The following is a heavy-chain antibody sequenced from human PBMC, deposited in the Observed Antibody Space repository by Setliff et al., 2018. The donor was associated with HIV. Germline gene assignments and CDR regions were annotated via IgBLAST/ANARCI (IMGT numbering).Heavy chain of an antibody. D-gene: IGHD5-12*01. V-gene: IGHV4-34*01. CDR1: GGSFSGYY. CDR2: INHSGST. Sequence: SETLSLTCAVYGGSFSGYYWSWIRQPPGKGLEWIGEINHSGSTNYNPSLKSRVTISVDTSKNQFSLKVTSMTAADTAVYYCARSGYDPMPGAMAPILWYFDLWGRGTLVTSPQ. CDR3: ARSGYDPMPGAMAPILWYFDL. J-gene: IGHJ2*01.